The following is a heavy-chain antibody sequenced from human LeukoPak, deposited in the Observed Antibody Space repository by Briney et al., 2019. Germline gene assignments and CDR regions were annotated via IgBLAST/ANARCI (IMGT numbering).Heavy chain of an antibody. D-gene: IGHD2-2*01. CDR3: ARDRNIVVVPAAMNYYYYMDV. CDR2: IYTSGST. Sequence: PSETLSLTCTVSGGSISSYYWSWIRQPAGKGLEWIGRIYTSGSTNYNPSLKSRVTMSVDTSKNQFSLKLSSVTAADTAVYYCARDRNIVVVPAAMNYYYYMDVWGKGTTVTISS. CDR1: GGSISSYY. J-gene: IGHJ6*03. V-gene: IGHV4-4*07.